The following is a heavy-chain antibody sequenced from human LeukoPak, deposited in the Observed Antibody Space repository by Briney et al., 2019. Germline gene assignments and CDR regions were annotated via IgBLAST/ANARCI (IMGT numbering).Heavy chain of an antibody. CDR3: ARYFGSGSYQWYFDL. D-gene: IGHD3-10*01. CDR1: GGSISSSY. V-gene: IGHV4-59*01. J-gene: IGHJ2*01. Sequence: KPSGTLSLTCSVSGGSISSSYWSWIRQPPGKGLEWIGYIYHSGDTNSSPSLKSRVTMSVDTSNNYFSLKLRSVTAADTAVYYCARYFGSGSYQWYFDLWGRGTLVTVSS. CDR2: IYHSGDT.